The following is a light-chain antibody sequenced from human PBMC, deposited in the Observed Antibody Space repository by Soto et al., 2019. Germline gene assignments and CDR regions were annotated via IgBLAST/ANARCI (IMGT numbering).Light chain of an antibody. V-gene: IGLV2-14*01. Sequence: QSVLTQPASVSGSPGQSITISCTGTSSDVGGYNYVSWYQQHPGKAPKVIIYDVSNRPSGVSNRFSGSKSGNTASLTISGLQAEDEADYYCTSYTGSDTLVFGTGTKVTVL. CDR1: SSDVGGYNY. CDR2: DVS. J-gene: IGLJ1*01. CDR3: TSYTGSDTLV.